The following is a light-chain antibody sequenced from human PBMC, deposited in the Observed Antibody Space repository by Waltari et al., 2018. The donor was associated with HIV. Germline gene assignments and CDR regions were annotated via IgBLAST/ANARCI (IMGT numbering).Light chain of an antibody. CDR3: CSCPRSGIRYV. CDR1: SSNVGSDDL. CDR2: EVT. J-gene: IGLJ1*01. Sequence: QSALTQPASVSGSPGQSITLSCTGTSSNVGSDDLFSWYQQHPGEAPKLIIYEVTKRPSGVSNRFSGSKSGNTASLTISGLQAEDEADYYCCSCPRSGIRYVFGTGTKVTVL. V-gene: IGLV2-23*02.